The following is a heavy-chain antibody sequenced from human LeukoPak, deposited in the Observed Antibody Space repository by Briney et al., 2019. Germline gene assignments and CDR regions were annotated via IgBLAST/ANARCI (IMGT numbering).Heavy chain of an antibody. V-gene: IGHV3-7*01. CDR2: IKQDGSEK. CDR1: GFTFSSYW. CDR3: ARSRRYSSGCHDY. D-gene: IGHD6-19*01. Sequence: GGSLRLSCAASGFTFSSYWMSWVRQAPGKGLEWVANIKQDGSEKYYVDSVKGRFTISRDNAKNSLYLQMNSLRAEDTAVYYCARSRRYSSGCHDYWGQGTPVTVSS. J-gene: IGHJ4*02.